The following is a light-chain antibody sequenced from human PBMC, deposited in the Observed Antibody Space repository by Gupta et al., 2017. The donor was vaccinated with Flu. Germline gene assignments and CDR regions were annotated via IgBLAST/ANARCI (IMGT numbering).Light chain of an antibody. V-gene: IGKV3-20*01. J-gene: IGKJ2*02. Sequence: VLPPSPAPLSLSPGERATLSCRASQSVSSSYLAWYQQKPGQAPRLLIYGASSRATGIPDRFSGSGSGTDFTLKISRVEAEDVGVYYCKQYVRTPRTFGQGTKLEIK. CDR3: KQYVRTPRT. CDR2: GAS. CDR1: QSVSSSY.